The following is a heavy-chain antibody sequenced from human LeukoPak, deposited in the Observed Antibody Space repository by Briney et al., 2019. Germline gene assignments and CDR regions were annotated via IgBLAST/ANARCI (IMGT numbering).Heavy chain of an antibody. Sequence: SETLSLTCAVSGGSISSTNWWSWVRQPPGKGLEWIGSIYYSGSTYYNPSLKSRVTISVDTSKNQFSLKLSSVTAADTAVYYCARGYLGYCSGGSCHPLDYWGQGTLVTVSS. CDR1: GGSISSTNW. J-gene: IGHJ4*02. CDR3: ARGYLGYCSGGSCHPLDY. V-gene: IGHV4-4*02. CDR2: IYYSGST. D-gene: IGHD2-15*01.